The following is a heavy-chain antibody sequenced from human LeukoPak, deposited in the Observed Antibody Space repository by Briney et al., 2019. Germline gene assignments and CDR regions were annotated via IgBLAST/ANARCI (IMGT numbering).Heavy chain of an antibody. CDR1: GGSFSGYH. CDR3: ARTIGLRYFDWSRLGWFDP. J-gene: IGHJ5*02. Sequence: SETLSLTCAVYGGSFSGYHWSWIRQPPGKGLEWIGEINHSGSTNYNPSLKSRVTISVDTSKNQFSLKLSSVTAADTAVYYCARTIGLRYFDWSRLGWFDPWGQGTLVTVSS. D-gene: IGHD3-9*01. V-gene: IGHV4-34*01. CDR2: INHSGST.